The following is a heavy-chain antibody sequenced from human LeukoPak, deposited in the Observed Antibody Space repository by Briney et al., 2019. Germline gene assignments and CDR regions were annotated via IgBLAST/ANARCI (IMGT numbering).Heavy chain of an antibody. CDR3: ARAELRYFRTYGMDV. CDR2: INHSGST. CDR1: GGSFSGYY. Sequence: PSETLSLTCAVYGGSFSGYYWSWIRQPPGKGLEWIGEINHSGSTNYNPSLKSRVTISVDTSKNQFSLKLSSVTAADTAVYYCARAELRYFRTYGMDVWGQGATVTVSS. D-gene: IGHD3-9*01. V-gene: IGHV4-34*01. J-gene: IGHJ6*02.